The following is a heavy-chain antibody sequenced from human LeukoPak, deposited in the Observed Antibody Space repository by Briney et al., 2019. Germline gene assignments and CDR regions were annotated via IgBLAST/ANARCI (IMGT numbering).Heavy chain of an antibody. CDR2: ISYDGSNK. D-gene: IGHD3-16*02. J-gene: IGHJ4*02. CDR1: GFTFSSYG. Sequence: GGSLRLSCAASGFTFSSYGMHWVRQAPGKGLEWVAVISYDGSNKYYADSVKGRFTISRDNSKNTLYLQMNSLRAEDTAVYYCAKDSYDYVWGSYRLDYWGQGTLVTVSS. V-gene: IGHV3-30*18. CDR3: AKDSYDYVWGSYRLDY.